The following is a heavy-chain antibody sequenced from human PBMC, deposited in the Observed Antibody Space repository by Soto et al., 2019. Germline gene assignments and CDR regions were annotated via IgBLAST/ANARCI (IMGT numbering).Heavy chain of an antibody. V-gene: IGHV1-2*02. CDR3: ARCDVVTKVRGSQYYYGMDV. Sequence: ASVNVSFKASGYTFTVYYIHLLLQSPVQWREVMGWINPNIGGTNYAQNFQGRVTMTRDTSISTAYMELSRLRSDDTAVYYCARCDVVTKVRGSQYYYGMDVWGQGTTVTVSS. D-gene: IGHD4-4*01. CDR2: INPNIGGT. CDR1: GYTFTVYY. J-gene: IGHJ6*02.